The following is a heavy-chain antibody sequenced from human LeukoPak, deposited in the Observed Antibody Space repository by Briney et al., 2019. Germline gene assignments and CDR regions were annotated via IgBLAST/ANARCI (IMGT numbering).Heavy chain of an antibody. V-gene: IGHV3-15*01. CDR2: IKSKTDGGAT. CDR3: TTDGEGYCSGGSCCSSFDY. CDR1: GFTFSNAW. Sequence: GGSLRLSCAASGFTFSNAWMSWVRQAPGKGLEWVGRIKSKTDGGATDYAAPVKGRFTISGDDSKNTLYLQMNSLKTEDTAVYYCTTDGEGYCSGGSCCSSFDYWGQGTLVTVSS. D-gene: IGHD2-15*01. J-gene: IGHJ4*02.